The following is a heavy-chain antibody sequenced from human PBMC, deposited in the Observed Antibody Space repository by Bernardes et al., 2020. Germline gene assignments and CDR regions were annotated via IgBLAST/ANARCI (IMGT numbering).Heavy chain of an antibody. CDR2: INPDGRVK. V-gene: IGHV3-7*01. D-gene: IGHD5-18*01. CDR3: ARDVTASDS. J-gene: IGHJ4*02. Sequence: GGSLRLSCAASGFTFNNYCMTWVRQAPGQGLEWVANINPDGRVKFYVDSVKGRFTVSRDNGKNSLYLQMSSLRVEDTAVYYCARDVTASDSWAQGTLVTVSS. CDR1: GFTFNNYC.